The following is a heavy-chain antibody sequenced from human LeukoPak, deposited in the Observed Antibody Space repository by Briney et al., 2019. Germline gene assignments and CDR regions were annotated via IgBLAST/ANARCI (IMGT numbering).Heavy chain of an antibody. CDR3: ARLYYGSGTKGYYYYGMDV. Sequence: GESLKISCKGFGYSFTSYWIGWVRQMPGKGLEWMGIIYPGDSDTRYSPSFQGQVTISADKSISTAYLQWSSLKASDTAMYYCARLYYGSGTKGYYYYGMDVWGQGTTVTVSS. CDR1: GYSFTSYW. CDR2: IYPGDSDT. D-gene: IGHD3-10*01. J-gene: IGHJ6*02. V-gene: IGHV5-51*01.